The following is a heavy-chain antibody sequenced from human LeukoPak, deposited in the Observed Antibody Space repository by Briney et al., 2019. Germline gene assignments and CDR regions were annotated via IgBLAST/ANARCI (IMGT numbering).Heavy chain of an antibody. CDR3: AGGGDSSSWYHWFDP. V-gene: IGHV3-74*01. CDR2: INSDGRST. D-gene: IGHD6-13*01. Sequence: GGSLRLSCAASGFTFSSYWMHWVRQAPGKGVVWVSRINSDGRSTDYAASVKGRFTISRDNAKNTLYLQMNSLRAEDTAVYYCAGGGDSSSWYHWFDPWGQGTLVAVSS. CDR1: GFTFSSYW. J-gene: IGHJ5*02.